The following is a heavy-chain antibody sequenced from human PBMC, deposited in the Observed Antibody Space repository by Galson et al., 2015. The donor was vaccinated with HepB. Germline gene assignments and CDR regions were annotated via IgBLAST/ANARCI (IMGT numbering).Heavy chain of an antibody. CDR2: IRSKAYGATT. J-gene: IGHJ5*02. CDR1: GFNFGDYA. CDR3: ARDEDYEYLWGSWFEH. V-gene: IGHV3-49*03. D-gene: IGHD3-16*01. Sequence: SLRLSCAGSGFNFGDYAMAWFRQAPGKGLEWIGFIRSKAYGATTDYATSVRGRFTISRDDSGSTAYLQMNSLKTEDTAVYYCARDEDYEYLWGSWFEHWGQGTLATVSS.